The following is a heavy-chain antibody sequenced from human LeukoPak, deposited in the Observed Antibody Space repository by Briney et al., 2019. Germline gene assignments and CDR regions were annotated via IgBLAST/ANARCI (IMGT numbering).Heavy chain of an antibody. Sequence: ASVKVSCKVSGYTLTELSMHWVRQAPGKGLEWMGSFDPEDGETIYAQKFQGRVTITADESTSTAYMELSSLRSEDTAVYYCARALYDSSGYYYGGVYYYGMDVWGQGTTVTVSS. J-gene: IGHJ6*02. D-gene: IGHD3-22*01. CDR3: ARALYDSSGYYYGGVYYYGMDV. CDR1: GYTLTELS. CDR2: FDPEDGET. V-gene: IGHV1-24*01.